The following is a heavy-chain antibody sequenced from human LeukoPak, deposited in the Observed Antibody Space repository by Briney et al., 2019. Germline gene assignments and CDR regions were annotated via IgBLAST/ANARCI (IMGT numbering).Heavy chain of an antibody. Sequence: GGSLRLSCAASGFTFDDYTMHWVRQAPGKGLEWVSLISWDGGSTYYADSVKGRFTISRDNSKNSLYLQMNRLRTEDTALYYCAKDIGDGYNYGIDYWGQGTLVTVSS. V-gene: IGHV3-43*01. CDR1: GFTFDDYT. D-gene: IGHD5-24*01. CDR2: ISWDGGST. J-gene: IGHJ4*02. CDR3: AKDIGDGYNYGIDY.